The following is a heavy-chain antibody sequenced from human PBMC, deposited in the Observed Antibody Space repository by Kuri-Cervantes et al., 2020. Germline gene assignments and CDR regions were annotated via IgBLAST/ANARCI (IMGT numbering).Heavy chain of an antibody. Sequence: GGSLRLSCAASGFTYSGSAMHWVRQASGKGLEWVGRIRSKANSYATSYADSVKGRFTISRDDSKNTVYLQMNSLKTEDTAVYYCTRPGSSWYSWIECWGQGTQVTVSS. CDR1: GFTYSGSA. J-gene: IGHJ4*02. CDR2: IRSKANSYAT. V-gene: IGHV3-73*01. D-gene: IGHD6-13*01. CDR3: TRPGSSWYSWIEC.